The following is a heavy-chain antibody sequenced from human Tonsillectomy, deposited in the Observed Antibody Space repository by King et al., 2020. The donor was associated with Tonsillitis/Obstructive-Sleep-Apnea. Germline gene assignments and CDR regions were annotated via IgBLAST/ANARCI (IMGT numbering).Heavy chain of an antibody. J-gene: IGHJ6*02. D-gene: IGHD2-2*02. CDR1: GFTFSSYG. V-gene: IGHV3-33*01. CDR2: IWYDGSNK. CDR3: ARERIVVVPGAIQGASFEYYYGMDV. Sequence: VQLVESGGGVVQPGRSLRLSCAASGFTFSSYGMHWVRQAPGKGLEWVAVIWYDGSNKYYADSVKGRFTISRDNSKNTLYLQMNSLRAEDTAVYYCARERIVVVPGAIQGASFEYYYGMDVWGQGTTVTVSS.